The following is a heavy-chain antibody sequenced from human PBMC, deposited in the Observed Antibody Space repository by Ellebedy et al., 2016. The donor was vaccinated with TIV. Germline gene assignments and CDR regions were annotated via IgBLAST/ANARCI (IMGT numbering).Heavy chain of an antibody. CDR3: ARDGIIGDFWSGYNWFDP. V-gene: IGHV4-39*02. D-gene: IGHD3-3*01. CDR1: GGSISSTSYY. CDR2: IYYSGST. J-gene: IGHJ5*02. Sequence: SETLSLTCTVSGGSISSTSYYWGWIRQPPGKGLEWIGSIYYSGSTYYSPSLKSRVHISVDTSKNQFSLKLSSVTAADTAVYYCARDGIIGDFWSGYNWFDPWGQGTLVTVSS.